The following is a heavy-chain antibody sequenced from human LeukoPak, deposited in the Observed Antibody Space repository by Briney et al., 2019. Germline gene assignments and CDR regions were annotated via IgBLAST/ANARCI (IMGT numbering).Heavy chain of an antibody. D-gene: IGHD4-17*01. J-gene: IGHJ3*02. CDR3: ARGDYGETNTAFDI. V-gene: IGHV1-8*03. Sequence: GSSVKVSCTTSGYTFTDYDIHWVRQAPGQGLEWMGWINPNSANTNHAQKLQGRVTFTRDTSLSIAYMELSSLTSEDAAVYFCARGDYGETNTAFDIWGQGTLVAVSS. CDR1: GYTFTDYD. CDR2: INPNSANT.